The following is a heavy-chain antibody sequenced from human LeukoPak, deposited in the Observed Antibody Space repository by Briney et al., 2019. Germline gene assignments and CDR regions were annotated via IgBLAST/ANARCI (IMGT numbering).Heavy chain of an antibody. Sequence: GRSLRLSCAAAGFAFSTYGMHWVRQAPGKGLEWVTFISYDGSNKYYVDSVKGRFTISRDNSKSMLYLQMDSLRAEDTAVYYCAKDNIHCSSTSCYSGYYAMDVWGKGTTVTVSS. V-gene: IGHV3-30*18. J-gene: IGHJ6*04. CDR1: GFAFSTYG. D-gene: IGHD2-2*01. CDR3: AKDNIHCSSTSCYSGYYAMDV. CDR2: ISYDGSNK.